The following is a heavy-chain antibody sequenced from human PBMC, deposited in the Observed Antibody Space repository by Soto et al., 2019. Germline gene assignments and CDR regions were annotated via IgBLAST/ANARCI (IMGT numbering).Heavy chain of an antibody. CDR3: ARDERLVGATSDWYFDL. CDR2: IIPVLGVE. D-gene: IGHD1-26*01. Sequence: SVKVSCKASGGSFSSYIVSWVRQAPGQGLEWIGRIIPVLGVEYYAQKFQGRVTITADKSTSTAYMELRSLRSDDTAVYYCARDERLVGATSDWYFDLWGRGTLVTVSS. V-gene: IGHV1-69*04. CDR1: GGSFSSYI. J-gene: IGHJ2*01.